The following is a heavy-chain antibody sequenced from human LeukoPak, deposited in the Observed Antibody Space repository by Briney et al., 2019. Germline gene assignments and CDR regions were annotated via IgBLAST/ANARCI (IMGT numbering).Heavy chain of an antibody. D-gene: IGHD3-22*01. CDR3: ARDTSGYRRGSFDY. Sequence: PSETLSLTCTVSGGPISSYYWSWIRQPPGKGLEWIGYIYYSGSTSYNPSLKSRVTISVDTSNNQFSLKLSSVTAADTAVYYCARDTSGYRRGSFDYWGQGTLVTVSS. CDR2: IYYSGST. J-gene: IGHJ4*02. V-gene: IGHV4-59*01. CDR1: GGPISSYY.